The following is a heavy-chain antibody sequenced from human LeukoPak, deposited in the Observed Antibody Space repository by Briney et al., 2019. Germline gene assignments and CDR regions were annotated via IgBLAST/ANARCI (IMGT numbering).Heavy chain of an antibody. CDR2: INPSGGST. CDR1: GYTFTSYY. D-gene: IGHD4-17*01. J-gene: IGHJ3*02. Sequence: GASAKVSCKASGYTFTSYYMHWVRQAPGQGLEWMGIINPSGGSTSYAQKFQGRVTMTRDTSTSTVYMELSSLRSEDTAVYYCARDIYGDYVTDAFDIWGQGTMVTVSS. V-gene: IGHV1-46*01. CDR3: ARDIYGDYVTDAFDI.